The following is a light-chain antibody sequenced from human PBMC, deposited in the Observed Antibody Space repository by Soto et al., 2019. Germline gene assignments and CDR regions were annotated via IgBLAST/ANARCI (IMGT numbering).Light chain of an antibody. CDR1: QGITDR. CDR2: YAS. V-gene: IGKV1-16*01. J-gene: IGKJ2*01. CDR3: QQYGNYPYT. Sequence: DIQMTQSPSSLSASVGDRVTLTCRASQGITDRLTWFQQKPGKAPKSLIYYASTLQYGVPSRFSGGGSGTDFTLTISSLQPEDSATYYCQQYGNYPYTFGLGTKLEIK.